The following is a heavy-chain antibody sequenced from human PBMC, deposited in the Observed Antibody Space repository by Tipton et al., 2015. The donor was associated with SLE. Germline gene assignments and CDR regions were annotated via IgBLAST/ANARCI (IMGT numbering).Heavy chain of an antibody. D-gene: IGHD2-8*02. CDR3: ARGWVVMYAKDAAWFDP. CDR1: GGSISSYY. Sequence: TLSLTCTVSGGSISSYYWSWIRQPPGKGLEWIGYIHHSGSTNYNPSLKSRVTISIDTSKNQFSLNLSSVTAADTAVYYCARGWVVMYAKDAAWFDPWGQGTPVTVSS. CDR2: IHHSGST. J-gene: IGHJ5*02. V-gene: IGHV4-59*08.